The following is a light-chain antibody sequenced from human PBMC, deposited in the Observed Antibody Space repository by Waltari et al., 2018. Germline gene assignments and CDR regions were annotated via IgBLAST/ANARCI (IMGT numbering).Light chain of an antibody. CDR3: QQRTDRPPVT. CDR1: QSVSVY. CDR2: DAS. J-gene: IGKJ1*01. V-gene: IGKV3-11*01. Sequence: EVVLTQSPATLSLSPGERATLSCRASQSVSVYLAWYQQRPGQAPRLLIYDASDRATGVPGRFSGSGSGTDFTLTISSLEPEDFSVYYCQQRTDRPPVTFGQGTRVEMK.